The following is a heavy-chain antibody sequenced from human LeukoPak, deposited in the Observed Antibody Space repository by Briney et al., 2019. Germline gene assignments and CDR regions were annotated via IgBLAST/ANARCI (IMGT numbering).Heavy chain of an antibody. CDR1: GGSFSGYY. J-gene: IGHJ4*02. D-gene: IGHD6-13*01. CDR2: INHSGST. Sequence: PSETLSLTCAVYGGSFSGYYWSWIRQPPGKGLEWIGEINHSGSTNYNPSLKSRVTMSVDTSKNQFPLKLSSVTAADTAVYYCARAAAALPGVWGQGTLVTVSS. V-gene: IGHV4-34*01. CDR3: ARAAAALPGV.